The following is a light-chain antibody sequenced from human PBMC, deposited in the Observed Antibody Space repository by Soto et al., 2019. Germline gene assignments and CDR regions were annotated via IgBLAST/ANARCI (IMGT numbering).Light chain of an antibody. J-gene: IGLJ2*01. CDR1: SSDVGSYNF. Sequence: QSVLTQPASVSGSPGQSITISCTGTSSDVGSYNFVSWYQQHPGKAPKLMIYDVYRRPSGISNRFSGSKSGNKASLTISGLQAEDEADYYCSSYAGGGTFVLFGGGTKVTVL. CDR3: SSYAGGGTFVL. V-gene: IGLV2-23*02. CDR2: DVY.